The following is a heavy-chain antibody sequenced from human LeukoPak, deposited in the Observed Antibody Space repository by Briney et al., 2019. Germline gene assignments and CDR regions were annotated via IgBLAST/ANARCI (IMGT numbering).Heavy chain of an antibody. Sequence: GRSLRLSCAASEFIFSRYAMHWVRQAQGKGLEWLAVISYHGVDTFYRASVKGRFTISRDNVENTLFLQLDTLSAEDSGVYFCARAVPTIHHMDVWGKGTMVTVSS. V-gene: IGHV3-30*04. CDR2: ISYHGVDT. CDR1: EFIFSRYA. CDR3: ARAVPTIHHMDV. D-gene: IGHD2-2*01. J-gene: IGHJ6*03.